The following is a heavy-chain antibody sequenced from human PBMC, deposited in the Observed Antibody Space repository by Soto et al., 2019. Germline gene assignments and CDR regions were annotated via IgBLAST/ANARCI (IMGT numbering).Heavy chain of an antibody. CDR3: ARDDYPHYDHTSGYHFDY. Sequence: GGSLRLSFAASGFTFSTYNMNWVRQAPGKGLEWVSYISGSSSTIHYADSVKGRFTISRDNAKNSLYLQMNSLRAEDTAVYYCARDDYPHYDHTSGYHFDYWGQ. V-gene: IGHV3-48*01. CDR1: GFTFSTYN. CDR2: ISGSSSTI. J-gene: IGHJ4*02. D-gene: IGHD3-22*01.